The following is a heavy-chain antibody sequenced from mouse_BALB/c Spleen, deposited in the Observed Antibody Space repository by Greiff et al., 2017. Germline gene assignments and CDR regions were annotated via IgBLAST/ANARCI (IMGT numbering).Heavy chain of an antibody. CDR3: ARAGRYYAMDY. J-gene: IGHJ4*01. CDR2: ISSGGSYT. Sequence: DVMLVESGGGLVKPGGSLKLSCAASGFTFSSYAMSWVRQSPEKRLEWVAEISSGGSYTYYPDTVTGRFTISRDNAKNTLYLEMSSLRSEDTAMYYCARAGRYYAMDYWGQGTSVTVSS. V-gene: IGHV5-9-4*01. CDR1: GFTFSSYA.